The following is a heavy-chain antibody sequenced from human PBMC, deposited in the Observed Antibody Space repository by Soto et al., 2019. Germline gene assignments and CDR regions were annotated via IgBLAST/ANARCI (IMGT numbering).Heavy chain of an antibody. CDR3: SRVERGTATTVVDAFDI. CDR1: GGFVTSGSYS. D-gene: IGHD1-1*01. Sequence: QVQLQQWGAGLLKPSETLSLTCAVYGGFVTSGSYSWSWIRQPPGKGLEWIGEMSHSGGTHINPSLKSRVPISVDTAKNQFTLKMSSVTAADTALYYCSRVERGTATTVVDAFDIWGPGTLVTVSS. V-gene: IGHV4-34*01. J-gene: IGHJ3*02. CDR2: MSHSGGT.